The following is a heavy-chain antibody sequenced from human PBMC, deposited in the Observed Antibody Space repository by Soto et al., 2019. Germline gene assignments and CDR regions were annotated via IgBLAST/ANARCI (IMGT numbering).Heavy chain of an antibody. CDR1: GYTFTSYD. J-gene: IGHJ5*02. CDR3: ARRGYCSGGSCYQPCKNWFGP. D-gene: IGHD2-15*01. Sequence: ASVKISCKASGYTFTSYDINWVRQATGQGLEWMGWMNPNSGNTGYAQKFQGRVTMTRNTSISTAYMELSSLRSEDTAVYYCARRGYCSGGSCYQPCKNWFGPCRQLHLFT. V-gene: IGHV1-8*01. CDR2: MNPNSGNT.